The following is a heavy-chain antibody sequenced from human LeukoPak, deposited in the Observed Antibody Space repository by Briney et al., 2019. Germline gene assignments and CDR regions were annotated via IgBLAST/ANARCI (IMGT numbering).Heavy chain of an antibody. CDR2: ISGSGGNT. V-gene: IGHV3-23*01. D-gene: IGHD3-3*01. CDR1: GFTFSNYA. J-gene: IGHJ6*02. Sequence: PGGSLRLSCAASGFTFSNYAMSWVRHAPGKGLEWVSGISGSGGNTCYADSVKGRFTISRDTSKNTLHLQMNSLRAEDTAVYFCVKGTDYDFWTGYSYYYGMDVWGQGTTVTVSS. CDR3: VKGTDYDFWTGYSYYYGMDV.